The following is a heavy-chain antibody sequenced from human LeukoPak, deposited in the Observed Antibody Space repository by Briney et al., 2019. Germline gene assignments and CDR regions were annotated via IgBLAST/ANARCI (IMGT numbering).Heavy chain of an antibody. CDR1: GYTFSYRY. V-gene: IGHV1-45*02. CDR2: ITPFNGNT. J-gene: IGHJ4*02. Sequence: XVKVSCKASGYTFSYRYLHWVRQAPGQAPEWMGWITPFNGNTNYAQKFQDRVTITRDRSMSTAYMELSSLRSEDTAMYYRASGRLAAGTLDYWGQGTLVTVSS. CDR3: ASGRLAAGTLDY. D-gene: IGHD6-13*01.